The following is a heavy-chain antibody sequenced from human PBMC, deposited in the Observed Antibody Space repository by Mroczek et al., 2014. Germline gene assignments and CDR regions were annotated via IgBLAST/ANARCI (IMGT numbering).Heavy chain of an antibody. Sequence: QESGPTLVKPTQTLTLTCTFSGFSLSTSGVGVGWIRQPPGKALEWLALIYWNDDKRYSPSLKSRLTITKDTSKNQVVLTMTNMDPVDTATYYCAHGAYDFWSGPIKYNWFDPWGQGTLVTVSS. V-gene: IGHV2-5*01. CDR2: IYWNDDK. CDR1: GFSLSTSGVG. D-gene: IGHD3-3*01. J-gene: IGHJ5*02. CDR3: AHGAYDFWSGPIKYNWFDP.